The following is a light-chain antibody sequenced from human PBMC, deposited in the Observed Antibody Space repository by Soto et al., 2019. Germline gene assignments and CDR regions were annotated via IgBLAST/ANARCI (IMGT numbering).Light chain of an antibody. V-gene: IGKV3-11*01. CDR1: QSVDRY. CDR3: QQRGKWPST. J-gene: IGKJ2*02. CDR2: DAY. Sequence: EVVLTQSPDTLSLSPGETATLSCRASQSVDRYVAWYQQKVGQAPRLLIYDAYTRATGVGARFTGSGSATDFSLTIXXXXXXXXAVYYCQQRGKWPSTFGPGTK.